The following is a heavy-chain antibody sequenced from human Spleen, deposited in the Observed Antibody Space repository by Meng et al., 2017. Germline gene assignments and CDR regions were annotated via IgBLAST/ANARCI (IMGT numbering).Heavy chain of an antibody. J-gene: IGHJ4*02. CDR2: IKHDASHE. CDR3: ARDGRLSFGHNFDY. D-gene: IGHD5-24*01. Sequence: GGSLRLSCEVSGFSFSTFAFHWVRQAPGKGLEWVAQIKHDASHEDYADSAKGRFTISRDNSKNTLFLQMNSLRPEDTAVYYYARDGRLSFGHNFDYWGQGTVVTVSS. V-gene: IGHV3-30*04. CDR1: GFSFSTFA.